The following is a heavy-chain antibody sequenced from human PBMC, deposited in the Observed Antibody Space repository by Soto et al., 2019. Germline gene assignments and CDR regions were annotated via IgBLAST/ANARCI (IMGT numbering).Heavy chain of an antibody. J-gene: IGHJ4*02. D-gene: IGHD6-19*01. Sequence: QVQLQESGPGLVKSSETLSLTCSVSGGSITGSYLSWIRQPVGKGLEWIGRMYVRGRGDYNPSLKSRVTMSIDTSKNQFSLKVRSVTATDTAVYYCARSSIMGIEVAGHFDSWGQGTLVSVSS. V-gene: IGHV4-4*07. CDR1: GGSITGSY. CDR3: ARSSIMGIEVAGHFDS. CDR2: MYVRGRG.